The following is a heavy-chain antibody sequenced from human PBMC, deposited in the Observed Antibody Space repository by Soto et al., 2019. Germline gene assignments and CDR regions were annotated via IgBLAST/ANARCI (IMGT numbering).Heavy chain of an antibody. V-gene: IGHV2-5*02. Sequence: QITLKESGPTLVRPTQTLTLTCSFSGFSLNTNGMGVGWIRQPPGKALEWLAFIYWDECRRYSPSLKTRLTVTTDHSKNAVVLTLTNLDLMDTVTDYCAGWNYQSGLVVWGQRTAFTV. D-gene: IGHD1-7*01. CDR3: AGWNYQSGLVV. CDR2: IYWDECR. CDR1: GFSLNTNGMG. J-gene: IGHJ6*02.